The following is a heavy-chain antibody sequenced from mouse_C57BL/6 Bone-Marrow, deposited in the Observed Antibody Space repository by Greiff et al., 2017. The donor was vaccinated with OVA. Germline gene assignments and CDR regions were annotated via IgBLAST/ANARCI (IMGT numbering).Heavy chain of an antibody. Sequence: EVQLVQSGGGLVQPGGSMKLSCAASGFTFSDAWMDWVRQSPEQGLEWVGEIRNKANNHATYYAETVKGRFTISRDDSQSSVYMEMNSLRAVDTGIYYGTRIYDGYLYAMDYWGQGTSVTVSS. J-gene: IGHJ4*01. CDR1: GFTFSDAW. CDR3: TRIYDGYLYAMDY. CDR2: IRNKANNHAT. V-gene: IGHV6-6*01. D-gene: IGHD2-3*01.